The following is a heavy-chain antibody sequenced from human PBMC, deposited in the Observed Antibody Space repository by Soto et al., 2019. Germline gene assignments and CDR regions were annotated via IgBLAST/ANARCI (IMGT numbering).Heavy chain of an antibody. CDR1: GWTFSHYA. J-gene: IGHJ4*02. CDR3: TRAPGVQSYFAY. D-gene: IGHD2-8*01. CDR2: ISYDGSDK. V-gene: IGHV3-30-3*01. Sequence: SLRLCRAACGWTFSHYAMNWVSQPPGKGLESVAVISYDGSDKYYADSVKGRFTISRDNSKNTLYLQMDSLRADDTAVYYCTRAPGVQSYFAYWGQGT.